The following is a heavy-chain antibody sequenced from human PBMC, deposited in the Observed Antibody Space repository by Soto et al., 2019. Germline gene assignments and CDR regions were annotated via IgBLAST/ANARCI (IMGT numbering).Heavy chain of an antibody. J-gene: IGHJ6*02. D-gene: IGHD2-2*01. CDR3: ARDQVVPAAWRDYYYYYGMDV. Sequence: RLSCAASGFTFSSYAMHWVRQAPGKGLEWVAVISYDGSNKYYADSVKGRFTISRDNSKNTLYLQMNSLRAEDTAVYYCARDQVVPAAWRDYYYYYGMDVWGQGTTVTVSS. CDR2: ISYDGSNK. CDR1: GFTFSSYA. V-gene: IGHV3-30-3*01.